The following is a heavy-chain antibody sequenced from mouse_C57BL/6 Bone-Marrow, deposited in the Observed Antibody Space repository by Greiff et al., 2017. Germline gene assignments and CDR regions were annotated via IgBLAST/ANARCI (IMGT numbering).Heavy chain of an antibody. CDR1: GFTFSDYY. CDR2: ISNGGGST. Sequence: EVKLMESGGGLVQPGGSLKLSCAASGFTFSDYYMYWVRQTPEKRLEWVAYISNGGGSTYYPDTVKGRFTISRDNAKNTLYLQMSRLKSEDTAMYYCARDYDRSWFAYWGQGTLVTVSA. J-gene: IGHJ3*01. CDR3: ARDYDRSWFAY. V-gene: IGHV5-12*01. D-gene: IGHD2-4*01.